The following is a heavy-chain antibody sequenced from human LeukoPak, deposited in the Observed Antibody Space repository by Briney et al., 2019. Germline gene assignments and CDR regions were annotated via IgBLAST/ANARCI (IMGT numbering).Heavy chain of an antibody. J-gene: IGHJ4*02. V-gene: IGHV4-59*01. Sequence: SETLSLTCTVSGGSISGYYWSWIRQPPRKGLEWIGYIYYSGSTTYNPSLKSRVAISLDTSKNQFSLKLTSVTAADTAVFYCARSRHLVYSGDFDYWGQGTLVTVS. CDR3: ARSRHLVYSGDFDY. CDR2: IYYSGST. D-gene: IGHD5-12*01. CDR1: GGSISGYY.